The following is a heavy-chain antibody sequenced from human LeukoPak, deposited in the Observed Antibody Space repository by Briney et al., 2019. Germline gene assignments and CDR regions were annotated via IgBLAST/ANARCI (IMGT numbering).Heavy chain of an antibody. CDR1: GYTFTSYD. CDR3: ARGRERGTIYDY. CDR2: MNPNSGNT. D-gene: IGHD2-8*01. Sequence: ASVKVSCKASGYTFTSYDINWVRQATGQGLEWMGWMNPNSGNTGYAQKFQGRVTMTRNTSISTAYMELSSLRSEDTAVYYCARGRERGTIYDYWGRGTLVTVSS. V-gene: IGHV1-8*01. J-gene: IGHJ4*02.